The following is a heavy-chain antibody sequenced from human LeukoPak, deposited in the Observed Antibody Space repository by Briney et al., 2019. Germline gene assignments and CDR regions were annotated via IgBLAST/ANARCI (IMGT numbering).Heavy chain of an antibody. Sequence: PSETLSLTCTVSGGSISSGRYYWNWIRHRPGKGLEWIGYMYYSGSTYYNPSLKSRVTISVDRSKNQFSLKLSSVTAADTAVYYCARSLYDILTGFYIDYWGQGTLVTVSS. CDR1: GGSISSGRYY. V-gene: IGHV4-31*03. D-gene: IGHD3-9*01. J-gene: IGHJ4*02. CDR3: ARSLYDILTGFYIDY. CDR2: MYYSGST.